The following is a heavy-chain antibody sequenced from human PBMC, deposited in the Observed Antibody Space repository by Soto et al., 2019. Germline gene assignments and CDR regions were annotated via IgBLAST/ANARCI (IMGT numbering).Heavy chain of an antibody. CDR1: GFSISSYY. Sequence: SETLSLTCTVSGFSISSYYWSWIRQPPGKGLEWIGYIYYSGSTNYNPSLKSRVTISVDTSKNQFSLKLSSVTAADTAVYYCARVNPYSSGWKTAYYFDYWGQGTLVTVSS. V-gene: IGHV4-59*01. CDR2: IYYSGST. D-gene: IGHD6-19*01. CDR3: ARVNPYSSGWKTAYYFDY. J-gene: IGHJ4*02.